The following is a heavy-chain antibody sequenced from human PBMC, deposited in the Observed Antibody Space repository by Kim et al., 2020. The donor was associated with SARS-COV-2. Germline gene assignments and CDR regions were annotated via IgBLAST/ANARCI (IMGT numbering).Heavy chain of an antibody. V-gene: IGHV3-53*01. CDR2: IYSGGST. CDR3: ARDSTMVRGVPPGLYYYGMDV. D-gene: IGHD3-10*01. CDR1: GFTVSSNY. J-gene: IGHJ6*02. Sequence: GGSLRLSCAASGFTVSSNYMSWVRQAPGKGLEWVSVIYSGGSTYYADSVKGRFTISRDNSKNTLYLQMNSLRAEDTAVYYCARDSTMVRGVPPGLYYYGMDVWGQGTTVTVSS.